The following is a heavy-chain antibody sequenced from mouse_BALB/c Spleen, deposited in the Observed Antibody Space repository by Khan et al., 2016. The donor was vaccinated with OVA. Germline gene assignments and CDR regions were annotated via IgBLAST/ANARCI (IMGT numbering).Heavy chain of an antibody. CDR1: GFTFSNYG. CDR3: ATSYFYGYYFDY. D-gene: IGHD1-1*01. Sequence: EVELVESGGGLVQPGGSRKLSCAASGFTFSNYGMHWVRQAPEKGLEWIAYISGDSNTIYYADTVKGRFPISRDNSKNTLFLQMTSLMSEDTARYYCATSYFYGYYFDYWGPGTPLTVSS. J-gene: IGHJ2*01. V-gene: IGHV5-17*02. CDR2: ISGDSNTI.